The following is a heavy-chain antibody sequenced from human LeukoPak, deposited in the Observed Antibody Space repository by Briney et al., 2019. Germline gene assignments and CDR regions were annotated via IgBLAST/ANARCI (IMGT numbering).Heavy chain of an antibody. D-gene: IGHD3/OR15-3a*01. V-gene: IGHV4-59*08. Sequence: SETLSLTCTVSGGSMSSYYWSWIRQPPGKGLEWIGYIDDSGSAYYNPSLKSRVTISVDTSKNQFSLKLTSVTAADTAVYYCARLFGLDTAYSGYFQHWGQGTLVAVSS. CDR1: GGSMSSYY. CDR2: IDDSGSA. CDR3: ARLFGLDTAYSGYFQH. J-gene: IGHJ1*01.